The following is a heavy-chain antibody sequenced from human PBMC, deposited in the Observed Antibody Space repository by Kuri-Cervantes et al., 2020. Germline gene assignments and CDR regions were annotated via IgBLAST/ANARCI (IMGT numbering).Heavy chain of an antibody. D-gene: IGHD6-25*01. Sequence: GGSLRPSCAASGFTFSDYYMSWIRQAPGKGLEWVSYISSSGSTIYYADSVKGRFTISRDNAKNSLYLQMNSLRAEDTAVYYCARRSIAARKDPYGMDVWGQGTTVTVSS. J-gene: IGHJ6*02. CDR3: ARRSIAARKDPYGMDV. CDR1: GFTFSDYY. V-gene: IGHV3-11*01. CDR2: ISSSGSTI.